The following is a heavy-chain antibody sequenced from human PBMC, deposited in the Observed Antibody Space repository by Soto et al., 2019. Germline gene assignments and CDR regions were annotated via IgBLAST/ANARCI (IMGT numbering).Heavy chain of an antibody. CDR3: ARLPEFYDSSGSWHY. Sequence: GESLKISCKGSGYSFTSYWISWVRQMPGKGLEWMGRIDPSDSYTNYSPSFQGHATISADKSISTACLQWSSLKASDTAMYYCARLPEFYDSSGSWHYWGQGTLVTVSS. D-gene: IGHD3-22*01. J-gene: IGHJ4*02. CDR1: GYSFTSYW. V-gene: IGHV5-10-1*01. CDR2: IDPSDSYT.